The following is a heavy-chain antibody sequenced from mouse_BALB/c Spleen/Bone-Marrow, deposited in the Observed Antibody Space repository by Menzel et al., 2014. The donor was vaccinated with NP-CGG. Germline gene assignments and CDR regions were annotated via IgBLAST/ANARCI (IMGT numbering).Heavy chain of an antibody. CDR3: ARWLLPYGLDY. CDR1: GFNIKDTY. J-gene: IGHJ4*01. CDR2: IDPANGNT. Sequence: EVKLMESGAKLVKPGASVKLSCTASGFNIKDTYMHWVKQRPEQGLEWIGRIDPANGNTKYDPKFQGKATITADTSSNTAYLQLSSLTSEDTAVYYCARWLLPYGLDYWGQGTSVTVSS. V-gene: IGHV14-3*02. D-gene: IGHD2-3*01.